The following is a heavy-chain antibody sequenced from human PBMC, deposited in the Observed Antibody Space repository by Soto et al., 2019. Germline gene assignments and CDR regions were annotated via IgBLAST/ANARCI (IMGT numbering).Heavy chain of an antibody. CDR2: ISAYNGNT. Sequence: ASVKVSCKASGYTFTSYVISWVRQAPGQGLEWMGWISAYNGNTNYAQKLQGRVTMTTDTSTSTAYMELRSLRSDDTAVYYCARDLGCSSTSCYKNYYYGMDVWGQGTTVNVSS. D-gene: IGHD2-2*02. J-gene: IGHJ6*02. CDR1: GYTFTSYV. CDR3: ARDLGCSSTSCYKNYYYGMDV. V-gene: IGHV1-18*01.